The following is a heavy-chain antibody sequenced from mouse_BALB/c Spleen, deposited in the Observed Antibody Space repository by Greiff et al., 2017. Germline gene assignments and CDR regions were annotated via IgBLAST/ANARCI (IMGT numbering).Heavy chain of an antibody. CDR2: ISSGGGST. V-gene: IGHV5-12-1*01. Sequence: EVQGVESGGGLVKPGGSLKLSCAASGFAFSSYDMSWVRQTPEKRLEWVVYISSGGGSTYYPDTVKGRFTISRDNAKNTLYLQMISLTSEDTAVYYCARHKYGKLFAYWGQGTLVTVSA. CDR3: ARHKYGKLFAY. D-gene: IGHD2-10*02. J-gene: IGHJ3*01. CDR1: GFAFSSYD.